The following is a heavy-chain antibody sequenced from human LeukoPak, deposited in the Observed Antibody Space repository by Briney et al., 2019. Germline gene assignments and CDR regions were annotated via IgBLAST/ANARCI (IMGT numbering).Heavy chain of an antibody. CDR3: AREVYSGYCSSTSCYSWFDP. J-gene: IGHJ5*02. V-gene: IGHV1-18*01. CDR1: GYTFTSYA. CDR2: ISAYNGST. D-gene: IGHD2-2*03. Sequence: ASVKVSCKASGYTFTSYAMHWVRQAPGQGLEWMGWISAYNGSTNYAQKLQGRVTMTTDTSTSTAYMELRSLRSDDTAVYYCAREVYSGYCSSTSCYSWFDPWGQGTLVTVSS.